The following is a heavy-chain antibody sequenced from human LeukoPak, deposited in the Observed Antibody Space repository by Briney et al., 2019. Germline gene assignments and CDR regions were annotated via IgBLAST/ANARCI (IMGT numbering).Heavy chain of an antibody. D-gene: IGHD6-6*01. CDR1: GFSFSGHW. V-gene: IGHV3-74*01. Sequence: GGSLRLSCTASGFSFSGHWMHWARQLPGKGLVWVSRISPTGSTTSYADSVKGRFTVSRGNAKNTLYLQVNNLRAEDTAVYYCARGPNSNWSGLDFWGQGTLLTVSS. J-gene: IGHJ4*02. CDR2: ISPTGSTT. CDR3: ARGPNSNWSGLDF.